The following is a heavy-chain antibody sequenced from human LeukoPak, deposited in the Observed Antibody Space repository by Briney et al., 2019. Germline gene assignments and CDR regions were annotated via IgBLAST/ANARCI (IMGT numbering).Heavy chain of an antibody. J-gene: IGHJ2*01. Sequence: SETLSLTCTVSGGSISSSSYYWGWIRQPPGKGLEWIGSIYYSGSTYYNPSLKSRVTISVDTSKNQFSLKLSSVTAADTAVYYCARNWGGNWYFDLRGRGTLVTVSS. V-gene: IGHV4-39*01. CDR1: GGSISSSSYY. CDR3: ARNWGGNWYFDL. D-gene: IGHD7-27*01. CDR2: IYYSGST.